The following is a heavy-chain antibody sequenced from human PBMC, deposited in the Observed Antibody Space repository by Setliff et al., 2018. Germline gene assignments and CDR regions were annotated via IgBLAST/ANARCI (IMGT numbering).Heavy chain of an antibody. J-gene: IGHJ6*02. D-gene: IGHD5-12*01. V-gene: IGHV3-74*01. CDR1: GFTFSSYW. CDR2: INSDGSTT. CDR3: ARGRLGDGWLRFQSAGGMDV. Sequence: GGSLRLSCAASGFTFSSYWMHWVRQAPGRGLVWVSRINSDGSTTNYADSVKGRFTISRDNAKNTLYLQMNSLRAEDTAVYYCARGRLGDGWLRFQSAGGMDVWGQGTTVTVSS.